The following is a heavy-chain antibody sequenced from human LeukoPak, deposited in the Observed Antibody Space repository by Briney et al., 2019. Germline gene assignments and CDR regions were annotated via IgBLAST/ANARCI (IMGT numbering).Heavy chain of an antibody. CDR2: INHSGST. D-gene: IGHD3-10*01. J-gene: IGHJ4*02. CDR3: ARGLPAMVRGVIIGIDY. CDR1: GGTFSGYY. Sequence: SETLSLTCAVYGGTFSGYYWSWIRQPPGKGLEWIGEINHSGSTNYNPSLKSRVTISVDTSKNQFSLKLSSVTAADTAVYYCARGLPAMVRGVIIGIDYWGQGTLVTVSS. V-gene: IGHV4-34*01.